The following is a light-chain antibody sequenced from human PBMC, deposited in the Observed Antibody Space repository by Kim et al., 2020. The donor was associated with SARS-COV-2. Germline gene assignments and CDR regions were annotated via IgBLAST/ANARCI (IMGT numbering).Light chain of an antibody. J-gene: IGLJ2*01. Sequence: QSALTKPPSASGSPGQSVTISCTGTSSDVGGQKYVSWYQQQPGKAPKLMIYEVNRRPSGVPDRFSGSKSGNTASLTVSRLQAEDEADYYCTSYGGSNNLVIGGGTQLTVL. V-gene: IGLV2-8*01. CDR2: EVN. CDR3: TSYGGSNNLV. CDR1: SSDVGGQKY.